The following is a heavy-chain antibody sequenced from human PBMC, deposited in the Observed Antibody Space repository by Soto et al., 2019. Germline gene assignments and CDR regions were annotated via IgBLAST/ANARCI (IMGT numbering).Heavy chain of an antibody. Sequence: QVQLVQSGAEVKEPGASVKVSCTASGYTFTNYYMHWLRQAPGQGLEWMGMIIPSGGRTTYAQKCLSSVTLTRETSTGTFYMDLTSLRFEDNAFYYCTIGLGQSGGSYWGQGTLVTVSS. CDR3: TIGLGQSGGSY. D-gene: IGHD6-19*01. V-gene: IGHV1-46*03. CDR2: IIPSGGRT. J-gene: IGHJ4*02. CDR1: GYTFTNYY.